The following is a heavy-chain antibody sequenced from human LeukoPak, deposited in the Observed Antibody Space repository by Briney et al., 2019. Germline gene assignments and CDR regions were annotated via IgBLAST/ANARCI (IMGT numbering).Heavy chain of an antibody. Sequence: ASVKVSCTASGYTFTGYYMHWVRQAPGQGLEWMGRINPNSVGTNYAQKFEGRVTMTGDTSISTAYMELSRLRSDDTAVYYCARDLWFGELLPNPIDYWGQGTLVTVSS. CDR1: GYTFTGYY. J-gene: IGHJ4*02. CDR3: ARDLWFGELLPNPIDY. V-gene: IGHV1-2*06. D-gene: IGHD3-10*01. CDR2: INPNSVGT.